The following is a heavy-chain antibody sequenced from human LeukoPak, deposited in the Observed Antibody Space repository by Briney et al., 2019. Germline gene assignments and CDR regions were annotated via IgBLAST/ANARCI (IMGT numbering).Heavy chain of an antibody. CDR2: MNPNSGNT. J-gene: IGHJ3*02. V-gene: IGHV1-8*01. CDR3: ASLGLNYDILTGPDAFDI. CDR1: GYTFTSYD. Sequence: ASVKVSCKASGYTFTSYDINWVRQATGQGLEWMGWMNPNSGNTGYAQKFQGRVTMTRNTSISTAYMELSSLRSEDTAVYYCASLGLNYDILTGPDAFDIWGQGTMVTVSS. D-gene: IGHD3-9*01.